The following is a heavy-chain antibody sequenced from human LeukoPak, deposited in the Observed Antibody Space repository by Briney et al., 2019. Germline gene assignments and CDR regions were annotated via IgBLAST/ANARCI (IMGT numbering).Heavy chain of an antibody. Sequence: GGSLRLSCEVSGLIVSSDYMSWVRQAPGKGLEWVSAIYSGGNTYYSDSVKGRLPISRDNSKKTLYFQMKSWVAEDTAGVYFAGHDSFGRWGQGTLVSVSS. V-gene: IGHV3-53*01. CDR1: GLIVSSDY. D-gene: IGHD3-3*01. J-gene: IGHJ5*02. CDR3: AGHDSFGR. CDR2: IYSGGNT.